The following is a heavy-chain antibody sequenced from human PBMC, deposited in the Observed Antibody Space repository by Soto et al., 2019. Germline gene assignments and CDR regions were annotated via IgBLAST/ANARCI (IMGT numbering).Heavy chain of an antibody. CDR2: INPNSGGT. CDR1: GYTFTGYY. J-gene: IGHJ6*02. V-gene: IGHV1-2*02. D-gene: IGHD6-19*01. Sequence: GASVKVSCKASGYTFTGYYMHWVRQAPGQGLEWMGWINPNSGGTNYAQKFQGRVTMTRDTSISTAYMELSRLRSDDTAVYYCARDPARIAVAEAYYYGMDVWGQGTTVTVSS. CDR3: ARDPARIAVAEAYYYGMDV.